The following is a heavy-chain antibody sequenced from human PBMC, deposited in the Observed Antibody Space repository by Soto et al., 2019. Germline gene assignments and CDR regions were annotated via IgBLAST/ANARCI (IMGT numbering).Heavy chain of an antibody. J-gene: IGHJ4*02. CDR1: GGSISSGGYY. Sequence: QVQLQESGPGLVKPSQTLSLTCTVSGGSISSGGYYWSWIRQPPGKGLEWIGYIYYSGSTYYNPSHQRRVTTAVDTSKNQFSLKLRSVTAADTAVYYCAGGPETTLWMVWGQGTLVTVSS. CDR3: AGGPETTLWMV. D-gene: IGHD4-17*01. CDR2: IYYSGST. V-gene: IGHV4-31*03.